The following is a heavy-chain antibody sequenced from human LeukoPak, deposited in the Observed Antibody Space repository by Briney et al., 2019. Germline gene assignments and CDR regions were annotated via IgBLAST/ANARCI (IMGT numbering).Heavy chain of an antibody. V-gene: IGHV3-53*01. Sequence: PGGTLRLSCAASGFTFSSYGMSWVRQAPGKRLEWVSLIYSDDTTLYADSVKGRFTISRDISKNTLYLQMSSLRAEDTAVYYCARRAGGYSHPYDYWGQGVLVTVSS. J-gene: IGHJ4*02. D-gene: IGHD4-23*01. CDR2: IYSDDTT. CDR1: GFTFSSYG. CDR3: ARRAGGYSHPYDY.